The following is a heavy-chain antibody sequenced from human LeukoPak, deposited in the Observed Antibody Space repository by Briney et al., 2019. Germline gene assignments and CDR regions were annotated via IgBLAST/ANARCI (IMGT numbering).Heavy chain of an antibody. V-gene: IGHV3-23*01. CDR1: GFTFSSYA. CDR3: ARLYCSGGSCYSVDY. D-gene: IGHD2-15*01. CDR2: ISGSGSST. J-gene: IGHJ4*02. Sequence: GGSLRLSCAASGFTFSSYAMSWVRQAPGKGLEWVSDISGSGSSTYYADSVKGRFTISRDNSRNTLYLQMNSLRAEDTAVYYCARLYCSGGSCYSVDYWGQGTLVTVSS.